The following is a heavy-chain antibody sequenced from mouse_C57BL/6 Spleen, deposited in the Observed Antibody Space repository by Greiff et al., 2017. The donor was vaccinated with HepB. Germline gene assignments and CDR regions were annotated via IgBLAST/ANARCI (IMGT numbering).Heavy chain of an antibody. CDR1: GYAFSSYW. D-gene: IGHD2-4*01. V-gene: IGHV1-80*01. CDR2: IYPGDGDT. CDR3: ARHYDYDGFAY. J-gene: IGHJ3*01. Sequence: VQLQESGAELVKPGASVKISCKASGYAFSSYWMNWVKQRPGKGLEWIGQIYPGDGDTNYNGKFKGKATLTADKSSSTAYMQLSSLTSEDSAVYFCARHYDYDGFAYWGQGTLVTVSA.